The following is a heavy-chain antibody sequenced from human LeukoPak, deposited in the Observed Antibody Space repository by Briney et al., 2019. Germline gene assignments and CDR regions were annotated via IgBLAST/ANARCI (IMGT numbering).Heavy chain of an antibody. CDR3: ARGQPITMVRGVNLGWFDP. J-gene: IGHJ5*02. V-gene: IGHV4-38-2*02. D-gene: IGHD3-10*01. CDR2: IYHSGST. Sequence: SETLSLTCTVSGYSISSGYYWGWIRQPPGKGLEWIGSIYHSGSTYYNPSLKSRVTISVDTSKNQFSLKLSSVTAADTAVYYCARGQPITMVRGVNLGWFDPWGQGTLVTVSS. CDR1: GYSISSGYY.